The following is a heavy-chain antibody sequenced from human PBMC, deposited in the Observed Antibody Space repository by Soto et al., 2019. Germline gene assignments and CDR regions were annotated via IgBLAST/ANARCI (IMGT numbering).Heavy chain of an antibody. CDR3: ARGVRVRFLEWFYGVDG. Sequence: SETLSLTCTVSGGSISSYYWSWIRQPPGKGLEWIGYIYYSGSTNYNPSLKSRVTISVDTSKNQFSLKLSSVTAADTAVYYCARGVRVRFLEWFYGVDGWGQGTTVTVSS. CDR2: IYYSGST. CDR1: GGSISSYY. D-gene: IGHD3-3*01. V-gene: IGHV4-59*12. J-gene: IGHJ6*02.